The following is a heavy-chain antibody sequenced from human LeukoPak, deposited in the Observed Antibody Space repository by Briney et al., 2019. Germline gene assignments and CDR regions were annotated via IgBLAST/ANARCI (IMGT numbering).Heavy chain of an antibody. D-gene: IGHD3-10*01. Sequence: PGGSLRLSCAASGFTFSSTSMSWVRQAPGKGLEWVGRIKTKSEGGTTDYAAPVKGRFTISRDDSKNTLYLQMNSLKTEDTAVYYCSATMVTYYYYGMDVWGQGTTVTVSS. CDR1: GFTFSSTS. CDR2: IKTKSEGGTT. V-gene: IGHV3-15*01. J-gene: IGHJ6*02. CDR3: SATMVTYYYYGMDV.